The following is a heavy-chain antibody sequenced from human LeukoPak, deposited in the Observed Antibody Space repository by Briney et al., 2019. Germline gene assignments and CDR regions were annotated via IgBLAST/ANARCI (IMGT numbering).Heavy chain of an antibody. D-gene: IGHD2-2*02. CDR2: IYHSGST. J-gene: IGHJ4*02. CDR1: GGSISSHY. Sequence: SETLSLTCTVSGGSISSHYWSWIRQPPGKGLEWIGYIYHSGSTYYNPSLKSRVTMSVDRSKNQFSLRLSSVTAADTAVYYCARGPKLGYCNSTSCNIYFDYWGQGTLVAVSS. V-gene: IGHV4-59*04. CDR3: ARGPKLGYCNSTSCNIYFDY.